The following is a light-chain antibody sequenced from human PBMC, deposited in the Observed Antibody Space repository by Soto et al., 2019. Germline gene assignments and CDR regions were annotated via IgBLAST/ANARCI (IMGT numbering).Light chain of an antibody. Sequence: EIVMTQSPGTLSVSPGESATLSCRANQSVEFYLAWYQHKPGQAPRLLIYGASNRATGVPARFSGSGSGTEFTLPISNVQSEDCAIYYCHHYNNWPRGTFGQGTKVDIK. CDR1: QSVEFY. CDR2: GAS. J-gene: IGKJ1*01. CDR3: HHYNNWPRGT. V-gene: IGKV3-15*01.